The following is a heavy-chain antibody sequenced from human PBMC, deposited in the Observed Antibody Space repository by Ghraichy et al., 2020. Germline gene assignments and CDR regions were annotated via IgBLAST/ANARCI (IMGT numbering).Heavy chain of an antibody. CDR1: GFTYDDYA. V-gene: IGHV3-9*01. J-gene: IGHJ4*02. CDR3: TRDMALAMSGTGDY. D-gene: IGHD6-19*01. CDR2: ISWNSDNI. Sequence: SCAASGFTYDDYAMHWVRQAPGKGLEWVSGISWNSDNIGYANSVKGRFTISRDNAKNSLSLQMNSLRVEDTAFYYCTRDMALAMSGTGDYSGQGTLVTVSS.